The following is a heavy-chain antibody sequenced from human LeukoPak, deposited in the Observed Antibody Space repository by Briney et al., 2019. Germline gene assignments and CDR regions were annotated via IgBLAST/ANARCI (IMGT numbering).Heavy chain of an antibody. CDR3: ARSQRDVYGDYRGYYFDY. V-gene: IGHV1-46*01. CDR2: INPSGGST. D-gene: IGHD4-17*01. J-gene: IGHJ4*02. Sequence: ASVKVSCKASGYTFTSYYMHWVRQAPGQGLEWMGIINPSGGSTSYAQKFQGRVTMTRDTSTSTAYMELSRLRSDDTAVYYCARSQRDVYGDYRGYYFDYWGQGTLVTVSS. CDR1: GYTFTSYY.